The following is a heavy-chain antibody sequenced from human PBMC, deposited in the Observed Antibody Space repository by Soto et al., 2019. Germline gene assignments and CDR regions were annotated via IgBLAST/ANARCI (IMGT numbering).Heavy chain of an antibody. Sequence: SETLSLTCAVYGGSFSGYYWSWIRQPPGKGLEWIGEINHSGSTNYNPSLKSRVTISVDTSKNQFSLKLSSVTAADTAVYYCASKGITIFGVDTVPNWFDPWGRGILVTVSS. D-gene: IGHD3-3*01. CDR1: GGSFSGYY. CDR2: INHSGST. V-gene: IGHV4-34*01. J-gene: IGHJ5*02. CDR3: ASKGITIFGVDTVPNWFDP.